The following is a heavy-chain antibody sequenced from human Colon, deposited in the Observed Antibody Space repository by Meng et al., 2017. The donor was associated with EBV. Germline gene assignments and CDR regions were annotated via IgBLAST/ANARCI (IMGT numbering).Heavy chain of an antibody. J-gene: IGHJ4*02. V-gene: IGHV4-34*01. CDR3: ARLSPPDQWLLTSDTSEY. D-gene: IGHD6-19*01. CDR1: GGSFSGHY. CDR2: INHSGST. Sequence: QVQLQQWGAGLLKPSESLSLTCAVYGGSFSGHYWTWIRQPPGKGLEWIGEINHSGSTNYNPSLKSRVTISTDTSKNQFSLKVKYVTAADTAVYFCARLSPPDQWLLTSDTSEYWGQGTLVTVSS.